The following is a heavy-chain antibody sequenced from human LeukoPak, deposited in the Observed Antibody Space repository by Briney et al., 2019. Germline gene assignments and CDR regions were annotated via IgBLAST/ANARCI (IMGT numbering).Heavy chain of an antibody. D-gene: IGHD6-19*01. CDR1: GFTFSSYA. CDR2: ISNDGTNK. V-gene: IGHV3-30*04. Sequence: SGGSLRLSCAASGFTFSSYAMDWVRQAPGKGLEWVAFISNDGTNKYSADTVKGRFTLSRDNSKNTLYLQMNSLRAEDTAVYYCGRDQGGSIGWYGDYWGQGTLVTVSS. J-gene: IGHJ4*02. CDR3: GRDQGGSIGWYGDY.